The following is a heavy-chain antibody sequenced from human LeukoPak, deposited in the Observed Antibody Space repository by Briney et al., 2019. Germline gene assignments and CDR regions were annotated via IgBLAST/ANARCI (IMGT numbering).Heavy chain of an antibody. D-gene: IGHD6-19*01. V-gene: IGHV1-3*01. CDR3: AGQYSSGWSDPFDAFDI. CDR2: INAGNGNT. J-gene: IGHJ3*02. CDR1: GYTFTSYV. Sequence: GASVKVSCKASGYTFTSYVMHWVRHAPGQRLEWMGWINAGNGNTKYSQKFQGSVTITRDTSASTAYMELSSLRSEDTAVYYCAGQYSSGWSDPFDAFDIWGQGTMVTVSS.